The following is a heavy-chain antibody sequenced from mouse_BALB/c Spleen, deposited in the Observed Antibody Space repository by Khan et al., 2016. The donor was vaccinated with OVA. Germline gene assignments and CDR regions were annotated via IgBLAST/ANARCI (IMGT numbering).Heavy chain of an antibody. CDR1: DYTFTSYY. D-gene: IGHD2-2*01. CDR2: IFPGNVNN. J-gene: IGHJ3*01. V-gene: IGHV1S56*01. Sequence: VKLLESGPELVKPGASVRISCKASDYTFTSYYIHWVKQRPGQGLEWIGWIFPGNVNNNYTEKFKDKATLTADKSSSTAYMQLSSLTSEDSAVYFCARGGYGAFAYWGKGTLVTVSA. CDR3: ARGGYGAFAY.